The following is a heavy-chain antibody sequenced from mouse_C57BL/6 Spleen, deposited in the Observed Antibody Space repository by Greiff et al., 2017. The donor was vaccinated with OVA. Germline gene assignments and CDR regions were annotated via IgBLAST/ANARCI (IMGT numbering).Heavy chain of an antibody. V-gene: IGHV1-50*01. D-gene: IGHD1-1*01. J-gene: IGHJ1*03. Sequence: QVQLQQPGAELVKPGASVKLSCKASGYTFTSYWMQWVKQRPGQGLEWIGEIDPSDSYTNCNQKFKGKATLTVDTSSSTAYMQLSSLTSEDSAVYYCARYYYGSSWYFDVWGTGTTVTVSS. CDR1: GYTFTSYW. CDR3: ARYYYGSSWYFDV. CDR2: IDPSDSYT.